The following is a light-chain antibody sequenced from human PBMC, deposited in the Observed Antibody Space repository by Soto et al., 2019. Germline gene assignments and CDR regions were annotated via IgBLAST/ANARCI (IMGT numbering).Light chain of an antibody. Sequence: DIQMTQSPSSLSASVGDRVTISCRASQNIVGYLNWYQQTPGKAPKLLVYAASSWRSGVPSRFSGSGSGTDFNFTISILQPEDFGTYYCQQSYTTPLTFGPGTQVD. CDR2: AAS. CDR1: QNIVGY. V-gene: IGKV1-39*01. CDR3: QQSYTTPLT. J-gene: IGKJ3*01.